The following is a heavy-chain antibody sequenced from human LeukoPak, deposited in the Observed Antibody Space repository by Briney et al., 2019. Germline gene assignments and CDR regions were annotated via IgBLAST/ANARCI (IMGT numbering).Heavy chain of an antibody. CDR2: VDSSGTT. CDR1: GGSIRSGSYF. J-gene: IGHJ5*02. D-gene: IGHD1-1*01. Sequence: SQTLSLTCTVSGGSIRSGSYFWTWIRQPAGKALEWIRRVDSSGTTNYNPSLKSRVTISVDTSKNQFSLKLSSVTAADTAVYYCARGDWQYINNWSNWFDPWGQGTLVTVSS. V-gene: IGHV4-61*02. CDR3: ARGDWQYINNWSNWFDP.